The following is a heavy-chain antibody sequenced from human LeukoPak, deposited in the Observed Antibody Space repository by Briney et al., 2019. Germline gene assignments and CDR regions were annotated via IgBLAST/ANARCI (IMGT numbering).Heavy chain of an antibody. J-gene: IGHJ4*02. Sequence: GGTLRLSCAASGFTFSTYGMSWVRQAPGKGLEWVSSISGSGGSTYHADSVKGRFTISRDRSENTLYLQMNSLRAEDTAVYYCAKGGYSNGWWYFDYWGQGTLVSVSS. D-gene: IGHD6-19*01. CDR3: AKGGYSNGWWYFDY. V-gene: IGHV3-23*01. CDR2: ISGSGGST. CDR1: GFTFSTYG.